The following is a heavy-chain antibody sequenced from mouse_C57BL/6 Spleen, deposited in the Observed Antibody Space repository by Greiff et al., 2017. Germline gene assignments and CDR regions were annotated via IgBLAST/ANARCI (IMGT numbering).Heavy chain of an antibody. J-gene: IGHJ1*03. Sequence: QVQLKESGAELVRPGASVTMSCKASGYTFTSYTMHWVKQRPGHGLEWIGYINPGSGCTNYNQKFKDKATLTADKSSSTAYMQLSSLTSEDSAVXYCARTYDGYYEGYFDVWGTGTTVTVAS. D-gene: IGHD2-3*01. CDR2: INPGSGCT. CDR1: GYTFTSYT. CDR3: ARTYDGYYEGYFDV. V-gene: IGHV1-4*01.